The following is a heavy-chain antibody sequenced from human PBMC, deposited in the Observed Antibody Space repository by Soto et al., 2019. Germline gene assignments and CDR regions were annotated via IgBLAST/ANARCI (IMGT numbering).Heavy chain of an antibody. D-gene: IGHD2-2*01. Sequence: ASVKVSCKASGYTFTSYSMHWVRQAPGQRXEWMGWINAGNGNTKYSQKFQGRVTITRDTSASTAYMELSSLRSEDTAVYYCARVDVVVPAAAYYYYGMDDWGQGSTVTVSS. CDR3: ARVDVVVPAAAYYYYGMDD. J-gene: IGHJ6*02. V-gene: IGHV1-3*01. CDR1: GYTFTSYS. CDR2: INAGNGNT.